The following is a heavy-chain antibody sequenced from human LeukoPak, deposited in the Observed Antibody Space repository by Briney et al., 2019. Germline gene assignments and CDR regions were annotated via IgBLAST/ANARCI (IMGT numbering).Heavy chain of an antibody. V-gene: IGHV4-59*01. CDR2: IYYSGST. D-gene: IGHD6-13*01. Sequence: SETLSLTCTVSGGSISSYYWSWTRQPPGKGLEWIGYIYYSGSTNYNPSLKSRVTISVDTSKNQFSLKLSSVTAADTAVYYCARDQYTTSAAGINNWFDPWGQGTLVTVSS. CDR1: GGSISSYY. CDR3: ARDQYTTSAAGINNWFDP. J-gene: IGHJ5*02.